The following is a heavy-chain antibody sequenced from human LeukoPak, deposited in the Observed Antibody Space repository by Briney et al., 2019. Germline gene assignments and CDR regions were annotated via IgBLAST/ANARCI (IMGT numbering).Heavy chain of an antibody. CDR2: MSSSGDSI. CDR1: GFSLIDYD. D-gene: IGHD2-15*01. J-gene: IGHJ4*02. Sequence: GGSLRLSCAASGFSLIDYDMTWIRQAPGKGLEWVSYMSSSGDSIYYVDSVKGRFTISRDNAKNSLYLQMNSLRAEDTAVYYCAREDCSGGSCYPKDYWGQGTLVTVSS. V-gene: IGHV3-11*01. CDR3: AREDCSGGSCYPKDY.